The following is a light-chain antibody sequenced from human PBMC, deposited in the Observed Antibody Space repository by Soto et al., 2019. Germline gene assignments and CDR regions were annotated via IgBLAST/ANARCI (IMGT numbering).Light chain of an antibody. CDR1: QSLVHSDGIAY. Sequence: DVVMSQSPLSLPVTLGQPASISCRSNQSLVHSDGIAYFSWFQQRPGRSPRRLIYKVSNRDSGFAARFSGSGSGTDFALKISRVEAEDVGVYYCMQGTHWPITFGQGTRLEIK. J-gene: IGKJ5*01. CDR2: KVS. V-gene: IGKV2-30*02. CDR3: MQGTHWPIT.